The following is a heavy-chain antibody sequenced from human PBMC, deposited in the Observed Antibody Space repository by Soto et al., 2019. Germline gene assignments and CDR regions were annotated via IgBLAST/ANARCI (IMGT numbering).Heavy chain of an antibody. V-gene: IGHV3-23*01. J-gene: IGHJ4*02. D-gene: IGHD6-19*01. CDR3: AKDGLLDVAVAGRY. CDR1: GFTFSSCA. CDR2: ISGSGVYT. Sequence: EVQLLESGGGLVQPGGSLRLSCAASGFTFSSCAMSWVRQAPGKGLEWVSAISGSGVYTYYADSVKGRFTISRDNSKNTLYLQMHSLRAEDTAVYYCAKDGLLDVAVAGRYWGQGTLVTVSS.